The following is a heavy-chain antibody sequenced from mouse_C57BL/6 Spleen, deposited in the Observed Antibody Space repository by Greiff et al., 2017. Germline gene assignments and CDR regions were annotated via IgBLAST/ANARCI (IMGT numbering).Heavy chain of an antibody. D-gene: IGHD3-2*02. J-gene: IGHJ4*01. V-gene: IGHV1-80*01. CDR3: ARYGATAQAIAMDY. CDR1: GYAFSSYW. Sequence: QVQLKESGAELVKPGASVKISCKASGYAFSSYWMNWVKQRPGKGLEWIGQIYPGDGDTNYNGKFKGKATLTADKSSSTAYMQLSSLTSEDSAVXFCARYGATAQAIAMDYWGQGTSVTVSS. CDR2: IYPGDGDT.